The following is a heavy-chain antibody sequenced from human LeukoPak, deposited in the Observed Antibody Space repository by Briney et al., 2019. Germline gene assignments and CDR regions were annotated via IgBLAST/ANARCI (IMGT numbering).Heavy chain of an antibody. J-gene: IGHJ4*02. D-gene: IGHD2-8*01. V-gene: IGHV3-33*06. Sequence: GGSLRLSCAASGFTFSSYGMHWVRQAPGKGLEWVAVIWYDGSNKYYADSVKGRFTISRDNSKNTLYVHVNSLRAEDTAVYYCAKPNSDSSLYYFDYWGQGTLVTVSS. CDR3: AKPNSDSSLYYFDY. CDR2: IWYDGSNK. CDR1: GFTFSSYG.